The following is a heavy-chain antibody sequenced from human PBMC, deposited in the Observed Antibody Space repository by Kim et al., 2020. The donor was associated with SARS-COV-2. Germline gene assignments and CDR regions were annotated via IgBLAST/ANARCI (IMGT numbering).Heavy chain of an antibody. CDR3: AKGKAAAGGRFYFDY. CDR2: ISGSGGST. CDR1: GFTFSSYA. J-gene: IGHJ4*02. Sequence: GGSLRLSCAASGFTFSSYAMSWVRQAPGKGLEWVSAISGSGGSTYYADSVKGRFTISRDNSKNTLYLQMNSLRAEDTAVYYCAKGKAAAGGRFYFDYWGQGTLVTVSS. V-gene: IGHV3-23*01. D-gene: IGHD6-13*01.